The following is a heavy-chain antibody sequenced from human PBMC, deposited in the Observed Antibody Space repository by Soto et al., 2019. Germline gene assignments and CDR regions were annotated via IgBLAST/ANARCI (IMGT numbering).Heavy chain of an antibody. D-gene: IGHD3-3*02. CDR3: ARVAFSYFGTDV. J-gene: IGHJ6*02. V-gene: IGHV4-4*07. CDR2: VFSSGST. Sequence: SETLSLTCSVPGGAISSFYWSWVRQPAGKGLEWIGRVFSSGSTNYNASLKSRVTMSIDTSKNEVSLALRSVTAADTGVYYCARVAFSYFGTDVWGPGTTVTASS. CDR1: GGAISSFY.